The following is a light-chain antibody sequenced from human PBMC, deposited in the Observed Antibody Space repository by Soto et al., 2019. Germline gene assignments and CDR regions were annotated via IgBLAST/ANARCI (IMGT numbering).Light chain of an antibody. CDR3: QQYGRSPNT. J-gene: IGKJ2*01. V-gene: IGKV3-20*01. Sequence: EIVLTQSPGTLSLSPGERATLSCRTSQSVSSSYLAWYQQKSGQAPRLLIYGTSNRATGIPDRFGGTGSGTDFTLTLSRLEPEDFAVYYCQQYGRSPNTFGQGTKLEIK. CDR2: GTS. CDR1: QSVSSSY.